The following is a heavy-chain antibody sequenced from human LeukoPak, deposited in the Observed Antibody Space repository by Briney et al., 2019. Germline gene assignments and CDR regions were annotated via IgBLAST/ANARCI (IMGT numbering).Heavy chain of an antibody. CDR3: TRTTTTADWYFDL. Sequence: PGGSLRLSCAVSGFTFGNYWMYWVRQAPGKRLVWVARINSDGSSTTYADSVEGRFTISRDNTKSMLHLQMHSLRVDDSAVYFCTRTTTTADWYFDLWGRGTLVTVSS. J-gene: IGHJ2*01. CDR2: INSDGSST. CDR1: GFTFGNYW. V-gene: IGHV3-74*01. D-gene: IGHD4-17*01.